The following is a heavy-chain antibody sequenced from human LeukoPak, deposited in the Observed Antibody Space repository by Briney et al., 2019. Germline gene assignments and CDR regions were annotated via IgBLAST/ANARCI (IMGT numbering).Heavy chain of an antibody. V-gene: IGHV4-34*01. CDR3: ARGIAAGGMALS. Sequence: SETLSLTCAVYGGSFSGYYWSWIRQPPGKGLEWIGEINHSGSTNYNPSLKSRVTISVDTSKNQFSLKLSSVTAADTAVYYCARGIAAGGMALSWGQGTLVSVSS. CDR2: INHSGST. CDR1: GGSFSGYY. D-gene: IGHD6-13*01. J-gene: IGHJ4*02.